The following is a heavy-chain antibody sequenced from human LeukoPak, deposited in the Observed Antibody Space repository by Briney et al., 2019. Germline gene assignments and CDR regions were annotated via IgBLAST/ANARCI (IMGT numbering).Heavy chain of an antibody. J-gene: IGHJ4*02. CDR3: ANYVLLWFGESYLDY. Sequence: SETLSLTCTVSGGSISSSSYYWGWIRQPPGKGLEWIGSIYYSGSTYYNASLKSRVTISVDTSKNQFSLKLSSVTAADTAVYYCANYVLLWFGESYLDYWGQGTLVTVSS. CDR2: IYYSGST. V-gene: IGHV4-39*01. CDR1: GGSISSSSYY. D-gene: IGHD3-10*01.